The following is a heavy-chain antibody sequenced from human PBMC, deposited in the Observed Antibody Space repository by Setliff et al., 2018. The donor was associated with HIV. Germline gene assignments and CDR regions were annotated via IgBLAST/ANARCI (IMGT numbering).Heavy chain of an antibody. CDR3: ARDQADVYNYLLSGAFDF. Sequence: SETLSLTCTVSGGSISSGSYYWSWIRQPAGKGLEWIGRIYTSGSTNYNPSLKSRVTISVDTSKNQFSLKLSSVTAADTAVYYCARDQADVYNYLLSGAFDFWGQGAMVTVSS. CDR1: GGSISSGSYY. D-gene: IGHD3-10*01. V-gene: IGHV4-61*02. CDR2: IYTSGST. J-gene: IGHJ3*01.